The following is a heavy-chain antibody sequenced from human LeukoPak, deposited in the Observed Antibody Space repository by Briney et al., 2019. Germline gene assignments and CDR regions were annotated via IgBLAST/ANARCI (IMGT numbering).Heavy chain of an antibody. V-gene: IGHV3-66*01. CDR1: GFTASNTY. CDR2: IYSGGRT. J-gene: IGHJ4*02. Sequence: GGSLRLSCAASGFTASNTYMSWVRQAPGKGLEWVSVIYSGGRTYYADSVKDRFAISRDASKNTLYLQMNSLRAEDTAVYYCASPASSGEHGSYFFAYWGQGTLVTVSS. CDR3: ASPASSGEHGSYFFAY. D-gene: IGHD3-10*01.